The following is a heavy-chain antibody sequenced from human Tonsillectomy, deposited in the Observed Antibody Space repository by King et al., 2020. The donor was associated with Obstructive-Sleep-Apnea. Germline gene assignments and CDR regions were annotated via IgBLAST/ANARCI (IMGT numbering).Heavy chain of an antibody. J-gene: IGHJ4*02. V-gene: IGHV4-4*08. CDR3: AREGGVSGNY. CDR2: ASASGSS. Sequence: QLQESGPGLVKPSETLSLTCTVSGGSINGSYWSWIRQPPGKGLEWIGYASASGSSFYTPSLRSRVTISLDTSKNHFSLRLTSVTAADTAVYYCAREGGVSGNYWGQGTLVTVSS. D-gene: IGHD1-26*01. CDR1: GGSINGSY.